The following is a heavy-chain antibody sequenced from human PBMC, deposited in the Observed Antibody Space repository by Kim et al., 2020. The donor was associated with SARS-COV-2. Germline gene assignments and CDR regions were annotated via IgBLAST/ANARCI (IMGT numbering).Heavy chain of an antibody. J-gene: IGHJ4*02. CDR3: ARADS. V-gene: IGHV3-7*01. Sequence: KQDGSDKKYVDSVKGRFTISRDNAKNSLYLQMSSLRVEDTAVYYCARADSWGQGTLVTVSS. CDR2: KQDGSDK.